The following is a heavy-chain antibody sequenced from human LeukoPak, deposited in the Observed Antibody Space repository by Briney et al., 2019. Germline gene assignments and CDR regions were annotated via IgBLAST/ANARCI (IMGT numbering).Heavy chain of an antibody. Sequence: GASVKVSCKASGYTFTSYDINWVRQATGQGLEWMGWMNPNSGNTGYAQKFQGRVTMTRNTSISTAYMELSSLRSEDTAVYYCARGLMVRGVMNYWGQGTLVTVSS. CDR3: ARGLMVRGVMNY. CDR1: GYTFTSYD. V-gene: IGHV1-8*02. D-gene: IGHD3-10*01. CDR2: MNPNSGNT. J-gene: IGHJ4*02.